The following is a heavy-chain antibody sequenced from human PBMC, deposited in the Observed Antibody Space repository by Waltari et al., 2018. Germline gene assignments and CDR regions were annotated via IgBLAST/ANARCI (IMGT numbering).Heavy chain of an antibody. CDR1: GGSISSGSYY. J-gene: IGHJ4*02. CDR2: IYTSGST. V-gene: IGHV4-61*02. D-gene: IGHD4-17*01. CDR3: ARDYGDYYFDY. Sequence: QVQLQESGPGLVKPSQTLSLTCTVSGGSISSGSYYWSWIRQPAGKGLEWIGRIYTSGSTNYNPSLKSRVTISVDTSKNQCSLKLSSVTAADTAVYYCARDYGDYYFDYWGQGTLVTVSS.